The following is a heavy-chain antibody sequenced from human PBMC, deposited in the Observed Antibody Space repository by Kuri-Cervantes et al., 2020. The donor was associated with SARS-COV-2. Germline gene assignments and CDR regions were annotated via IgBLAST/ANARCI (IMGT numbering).Heavy chain of an antibody. CDR3: ARARVGVLDF. CDR2: ISSGGRNK. J-gene: IGHJ4*02. Sequence: GGSLRLSCAASGFTFNTCAMHWVRQAPGKGLEWVTMISSGGRNKNYADSVKGRFTISRDNSKSTLYLQINSLRTEDTAIFYCARARVGVLDFWGQGALVTVSS. CDR1: GFTFNTCA. D-gene: IGHD2-21*01. V-gene: IGHV3-30*04.